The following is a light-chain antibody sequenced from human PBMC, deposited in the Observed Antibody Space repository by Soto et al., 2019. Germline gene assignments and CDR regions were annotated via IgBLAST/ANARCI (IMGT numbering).Light chain of an antibody. V-gene: IGKV1-33*01. CDR2: GAS. Sequence: DIQMTQSPSSLSASVGDRVTITCQARQDISNYLNWYQQKPGKAPKLLIYGASNLESGVPSRFSGSGSGTDVTFTISCLQPEDISTYYCQQFDNFPRANSFGQGTRLELK. CDR3: QQFDNFPRANS. J-gene: IGKJ5*01. CDR1: QDISNY.